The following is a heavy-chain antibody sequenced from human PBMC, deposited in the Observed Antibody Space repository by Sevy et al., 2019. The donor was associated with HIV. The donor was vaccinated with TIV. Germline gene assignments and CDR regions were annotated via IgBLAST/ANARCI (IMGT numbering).Heavy chain of an antibody. CDR3: ARAAQLEPDAFDI. CDR2: ISSSSSYI. V-gene: IGHV3-21*01. Sequence: GGSLRLSCAASGFTFSSYSMNWVRQAPGKGLEWVSSISSSSSYIYYADSVKGRFTISRDNAKNSLYLQMNSLRAEDTAVYYCARAAQLEPDAFDIWGQWTMVTVSS. J-gene: IGHJ3*02. D-gene: IGHD1-1*01. CDR1: GFTFSSYS.